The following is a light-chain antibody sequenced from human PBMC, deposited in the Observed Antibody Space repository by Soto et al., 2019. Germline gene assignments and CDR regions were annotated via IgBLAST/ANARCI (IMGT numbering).Light chain of an antibody. J-gene: IGKJ2*01. Sequence: IVMTQSPATLSMSPGERATLSCRASQSVSSNLAWYQQKPSQAPRLLIYGVSTRATGVPARFSGSGSGTEFTLTISSLQSEDFAVYYCQQYKSWRTFGQGTKVDI. CDR2: GVS. V-gene: IGKV3-15*01. CDR1: QSVSSN. CDR3: QQYKSWRT.